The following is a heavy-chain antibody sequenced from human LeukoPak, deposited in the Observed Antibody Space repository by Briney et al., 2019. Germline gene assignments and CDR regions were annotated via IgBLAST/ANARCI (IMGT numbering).Heavy chain of an antibody. CDR1: GYSFTSYW. D-gene: IGHD2-2*01. Sequence: GESLKISCKGSGYSFTSYWIGWVRQMPGKGVEWMGIIYPGDSDTRYSPSFQGQLTISADKSINTAYLKWSSLKASDTAIFLYERYSYRSPSCYGLPHTPFEPWRQRTLVSVSS. V-gene: IGHV5-51*01. CDR3: ERYSYRSPSCYGLPHTPFEP. CDR2: IYPGDSDT. J-gene: IGHJ5*02.